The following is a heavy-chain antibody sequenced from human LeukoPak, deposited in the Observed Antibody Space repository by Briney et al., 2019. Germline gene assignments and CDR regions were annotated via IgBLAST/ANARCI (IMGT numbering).Heavy chain of an antibody. CDR1: GFTFSSHG. CDR2: ISYDGSNK. V-gene: IGHV3-30*18. Sequence: GGSLRLSCAASGFTFSSHGMRWVRQAPGKGLEWVAVISYDGSNKYYADSVKGRFTTSRDNSKNTLYLQMNSLRAEDTAVYYCAKDLWFGEFRFVFDYWGQGTLVTVSS. J-gene: IGHJ4*02. D-gene: IGHD3-10*01. CDR3: AKDLWFGEFRFVFDY.